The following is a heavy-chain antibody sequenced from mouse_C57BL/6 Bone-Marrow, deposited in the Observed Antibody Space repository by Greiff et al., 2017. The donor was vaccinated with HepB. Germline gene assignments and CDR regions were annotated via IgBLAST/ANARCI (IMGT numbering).Heavy chain of an antibody. D-gene: IGHD1-1*01. CDR1: GYSITSGYY. Sequence: EVKLMESGPGLVKPSQSLSLTCSVTGYSITSGYYWNWIRQFPGNKLEWMGYISYDGSHNYNPSLKNRISITRDTSKNQCFLKLNSLTTEDTATDDCARGNYGRSYARDEWGQGSSGTGAS. J-gene: IGHJ4*01. V-gene: IGHV3-6*01. CDR3: ARGNYGRSYARDE. CDR2: ISYDGSH.